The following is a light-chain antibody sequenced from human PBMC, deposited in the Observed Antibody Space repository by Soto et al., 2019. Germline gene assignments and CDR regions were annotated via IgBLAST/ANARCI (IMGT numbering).Light chain of an antibody. CDR1: QSVGTT. CDR2: GAS. V-gene: IGKV3-15*01. CDR3: QQYSASPT. Sequence: DIFMTQSPATLSVSPGEKVILSCRASQSVGTTLAWYQQKPGQAPSLLIRGASTRATGVPARFSGSGSGTEFTLTISSLQSEDFAIYYCQQYSASPTFGGGTTLEIK. J-gene: IGKJ4*02.